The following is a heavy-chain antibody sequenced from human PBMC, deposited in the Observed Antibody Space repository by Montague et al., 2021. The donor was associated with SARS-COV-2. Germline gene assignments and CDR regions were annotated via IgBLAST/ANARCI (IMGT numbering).Heavy chain of an antibody. D-gene: IGHD1-1*01. CDR2: PYYSGST. CDR3: ARHPPGYRYFYYLDV. V-gene: IGHV4-59*01. J-gene: IGHJ6*03. Sequence: SETLSLTCTVSGGSISSYYWSWIRQPPVTGLDWIGHPYYSGSTNXKPTLKSRVTISVDTSKNQFSLRLNSVTAADTAVYYCARHPPGYRYFYYLDVWGKGTTITGSS. CDR1: GGSISSYY.